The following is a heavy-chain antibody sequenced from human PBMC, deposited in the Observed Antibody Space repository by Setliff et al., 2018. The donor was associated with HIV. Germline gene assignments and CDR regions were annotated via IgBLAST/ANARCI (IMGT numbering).Heavy chain of an antibody. J-gene: IGHJ3*02. D-gene: IGHD3-10*01. CDR1: GFTFSTYA. V-gene: IGHV3-23*01. CDR2: ISSSGGTT. Sequence: PGGSLRLSCAASGFTFSTYAMTWVRQAPGKGLEWVSSISSSGGTTYFADTVKGRFTISRDNSKNTLYLQMNSLGDEDRAVYYCARESSTVRGVIDIWGQGTMVTVSS. CDR3: ARESSTVRGVIDI.